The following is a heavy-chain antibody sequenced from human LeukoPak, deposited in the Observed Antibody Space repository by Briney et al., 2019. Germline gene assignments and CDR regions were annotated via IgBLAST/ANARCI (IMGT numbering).Heavy chain of an antibody. J-gene: IGHJ4*02. D-gene: IGHD6-13*01. CDR1: GFTVSSSY. Sequence: PGGSLRLSCAASGFTVSSSYMTWVRQAPGKGLEWVSVIYSGGSTHYAGSVKGRFTISRDNSKNTVYLQMNSLRAEDTAVYHCARAPYSSSWYFDYWGQGTLATVSS. CDR2: IYSGGST. CDR3: ARAPYSSSWYFDY. V-gene: IGHV3-66*01.